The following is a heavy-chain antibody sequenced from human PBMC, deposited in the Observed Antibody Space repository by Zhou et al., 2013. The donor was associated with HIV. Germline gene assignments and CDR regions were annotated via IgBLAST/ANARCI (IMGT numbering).Heavy chain of an antibody. CDR2: IIPIFGTA. CDR3: ARERSASSTRDFARRKNWFDP. J-gene: IGHJ5*02. V-gene: IGHV1-69*12. CDR1: GGTFSSYA. D-gene: IGHD2-2*01. Sequence: QVQLVQSGAEVKKPGSSVKVSCKASGGTFSSYAISWVRQAPGQGLEWMGGIIPIFGTANYAQKFQGRVTITADESTSTAYMELSSLRSEDTAVYYCARERSASSTRDFARRKNWFDPWGQGTLVTVSS.